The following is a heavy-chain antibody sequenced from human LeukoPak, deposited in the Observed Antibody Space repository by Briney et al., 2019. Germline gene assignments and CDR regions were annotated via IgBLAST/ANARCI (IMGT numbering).Heavy chain of an antibody. CDR2: IYYSGST. CDR1: GGSIGTTYY. D-gene: IGHD4-17*01. CDR3: ARLRTTVTTH. J-gene: IGHJ4*02. V-gene: IGHV4-39*07. Sequence: SETLSLTCSVSGGSIGTTYYWGVIRQPPGKGLEWIGNIYYSGSTYYNPSLKSRVTISVDTSKNQFSLKLSSVTAADTAVYYCARLRTTVTTHWGQGTLVTVSS.